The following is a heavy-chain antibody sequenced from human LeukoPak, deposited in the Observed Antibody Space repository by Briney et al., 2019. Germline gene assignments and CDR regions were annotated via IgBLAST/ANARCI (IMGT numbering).Heavy chain of an antibody. CDR3: ARRPYSSSWYYFDY. Sequence: GGSLRLSCAASGFTVSSNYMSWVRQAPGKGLEWVSVIYGGGSTYYADSVKGRFTISRDNSKNTLYLQMNSLRAEDTAVYYCARRPYSSSWYYFDYWGQGTLVTVPS. CDR2: IYGGGST. CDR1: GFTVSSNY. D-gene: IGHD6-13*01. J-gene: IGHJ4*02. V-gene: IGHV3-66*01.